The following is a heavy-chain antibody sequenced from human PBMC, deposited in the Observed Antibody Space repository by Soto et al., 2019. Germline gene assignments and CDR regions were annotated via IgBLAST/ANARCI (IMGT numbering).Heavy chain of an antibody. CDR2: IYYSGST. CDR1: SGSITSGSDY. V-gene: IGHV4-39*01. J-gene: IGHJ2*01. D-gene: IGHD6-19*01. CDR3: AKSPLIRTGRYNWYLDP. Sequence: QLQLQESGPGLVKASETLSLTCTVSSGSITSGSDYWGWIRQPPGKGLEWIGTIYYSGSTYYNPSLTTRVTIPVDTSNAQYSLNLSAVTAAHTAVYYCAKSPLIRTGRYNWYLDPWGRGTPVTLSS.